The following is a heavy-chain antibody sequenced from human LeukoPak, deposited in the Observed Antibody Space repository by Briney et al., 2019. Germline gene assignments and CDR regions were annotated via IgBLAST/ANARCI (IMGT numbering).Heavy chain of an antibody. Sequence: PGGSLRLSCAASGFTFSSYAMTWVRQAPGKGPEWVSSITAGGGTTYYAESVKGRFTISRDNSKTTLYVQMNSLRAEDTAVYYCAKNNGGSGYSAADYWGQGTLVIVSS. CDR1: GFTFSSYA. D-gene: IGHD2-15*01. J-gene: IGHJ4*02. CDR3: AKNNGGSGYSAADY. V-gene: IGHV3-23*01. CDR2: ITAGGGTT.